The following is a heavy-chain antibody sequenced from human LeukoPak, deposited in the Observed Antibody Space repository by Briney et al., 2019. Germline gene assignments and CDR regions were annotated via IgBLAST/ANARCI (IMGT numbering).Heavy chain of an antibody. V-gene: IGHV3-74*01. CDR2: INSDGSST. Sequence: PGGSLRLSCPASGFTFSSYWMHWVRQAPGKGLVWVSRINSDGSSTSYADSVKGRFTISRDNAKNTLYLQMNSLRAEDTAVYYCARDLRQWLTPYYFDYWGQGTLVTVSS. D-gene: IGHD6-19*01. CDR1: GFTFSSYW. J-gene: IGHJ4*02. CDR3: ARDLRQWLTPYYFDY.